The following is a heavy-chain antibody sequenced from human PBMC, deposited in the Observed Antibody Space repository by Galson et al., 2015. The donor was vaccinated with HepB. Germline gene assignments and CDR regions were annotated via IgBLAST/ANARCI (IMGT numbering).Heavy chain of an antibody. D-gene: IGHD4-17*01. J-gene: IGHJ4*02. Sequence: IRQAPGKGLEWLSYISSNTIYANYADSVKGRFTISRDNAKNSMFLQMDSLRADDTAVYYCARVADSDYGDHAHFDYWGQGTLVTVSS. CDR2: ISSNTIYA. CDR3: ARVADSDYGDHAHFDY. V-gene: IGHV3-11*06.